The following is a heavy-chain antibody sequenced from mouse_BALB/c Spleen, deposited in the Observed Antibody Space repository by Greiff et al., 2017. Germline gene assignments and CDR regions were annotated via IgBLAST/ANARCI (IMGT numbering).Heavy chain of an antibody. Sequence: EVKVEESGGGLVQPGGSMKLSCVASGFTFSSYWMSWVRQSPEKGLEWVAEIRLKSDNYATHYAESVKGKFTISRDDSKSRLYLQMNSLRAEDTGVYYCTGYYYGRSYTFAYWGQGTLVTVSA. V-gene: IGHV6-6*02. J-gene: IGHJ3*01. CDR3: TGYYYGRSYTFAY. CDR1: GFTFSSYW. CDR2: IRLKSDNYAT. D-gene: IGHD1-1*01.